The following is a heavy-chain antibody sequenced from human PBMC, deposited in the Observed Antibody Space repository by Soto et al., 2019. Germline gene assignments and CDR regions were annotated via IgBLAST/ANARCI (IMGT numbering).Heavy chain of an antibody. CDR3: ATHRMATITYSFGMDV. D-gene: IGHD5-12*01. J-gene: IGHJ6*02. CDR2: IIPIFGTA. V-gene: IGHV1-69*12. Sequence: QVQLVQSGAEVKKPGSSVKVSCKASGGTFSSYAISWVRQAPGQGLEWMGGIIPIFGTANYAQKFKGRVTITADESTSTAYMELSSLRSEDTGVYYCATHRMATITYSFGMDVWGQGTTVTVSS. CDR1: GGTFSSYA.